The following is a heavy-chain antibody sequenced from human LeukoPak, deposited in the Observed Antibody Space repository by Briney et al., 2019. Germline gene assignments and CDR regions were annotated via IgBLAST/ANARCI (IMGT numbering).Heavy chain of an antibody. CDR3: ARDAYGRGYSGYDLGEPFDY. CDR1: GFTFSSYS. D-gene: IGHD5-12*01. CDR2: ISSSSSYI. Sequence: PGGSLRLSCAASGFTFSSYSMNWVRQAPGKGLEWVSSISSSSSYIYYADSVKGRFTISRDNAKNSLYLQMNSLRAEDTAVYYCARDAYGRGYSGYDLGEPFDYWGQGTLVTVSS. V-gene: IGHV3-21*01. J-gene: IGHJ4*02.